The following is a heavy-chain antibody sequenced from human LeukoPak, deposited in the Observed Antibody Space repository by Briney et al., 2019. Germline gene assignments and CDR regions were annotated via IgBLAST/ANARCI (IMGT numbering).Heavy chain of an antibody. Sequence: GESLKISCKGSGYSFTSYWIGWVRQMPGKGLEWMGIIYPGDSDTRYSPSFQGQVTMSADKSINTAYLQWGSLKPSDTGMYYCARPIVGDGYGSNWFDPWGQGTLVTVPS. CDR2: IYPGDSDT. J-gene: IGHJ5*02. D-gene: IGHD2-21*01. V-gene: IGHV5-51*01. CDR1: GYSFTSYW. CDR3: ARPIVGDGYGSNWFDP.